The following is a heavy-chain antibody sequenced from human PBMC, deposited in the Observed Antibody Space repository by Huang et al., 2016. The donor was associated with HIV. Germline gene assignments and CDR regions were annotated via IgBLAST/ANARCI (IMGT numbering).Heavy chain of an antibody. CDR1: GGSFSGHY. D-gene: IGHD3-22*01. V-gene: IGHV4-34*02. CDR2: ISESGST. CDR3: ARMFKYDSGGYWGNDAFDI. Sequence: QVQLQQWGAELLKPSETLSLTCAVSGGSFSGHYWTWIRQPPGRGLVWIGEISESGSTTYNPSLKSRVTISGDTSQSQFSLKLNSVTAADTAIYYCARMFKYDSGGYWGNDAFDIWGQGTMVTVSS. J-gene: IGHJ3*02.